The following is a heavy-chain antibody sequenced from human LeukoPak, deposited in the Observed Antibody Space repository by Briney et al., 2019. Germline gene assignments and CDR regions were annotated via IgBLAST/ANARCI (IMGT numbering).Heavy chain of an antibody. J-gene: IGHJ5*02. D-gene: IGHD3-3*01. CDR2: IYYSGST. V-gene: IGHV4-31*03. CDR3: ARSAIFGVVSGWFDP. Sequence: SETLSLTCTVSGGSISSGGYYWSWIRQHPGKGLEWIGYIYYSGSTYYNPSLKSRVTISVDTSKNQFSLKLSSVTAADTAVYYCARSAIFGVVSGWFDPWGQGTLVTVSS. CDR1: GGSISSGGYY.